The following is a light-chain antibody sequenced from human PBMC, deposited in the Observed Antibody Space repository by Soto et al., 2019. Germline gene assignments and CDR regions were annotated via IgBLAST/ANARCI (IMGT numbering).Light chain of an antibody. V-gene: IGKV1-27*01. J-gene: IGKJ4*01. CDR2: AAS. Sequence: DIQMTQSPSSLSASVGDRVTITCRASQGISNYLAWYQQKPGKVPKLLICAASTLQSGVQSRFSVIGSGTDFTLTISSPQPEDVATYSCTMYNRAPLTFGGGPKVEIK. CDR3: TMYNRAPLT. CDR1: QGISNY.